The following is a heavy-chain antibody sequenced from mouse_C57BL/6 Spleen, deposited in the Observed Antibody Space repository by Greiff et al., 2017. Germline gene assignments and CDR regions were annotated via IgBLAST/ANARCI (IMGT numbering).Heavy chain of an antibody. CDR3: ARGGNYYEDFDY. J-gene: IGHJ2*01. D-gene: IGHD1-1*01. V-gene: IGHV1-53*01. Sequence: QVQLQQPGTELVKPGASVKLSCKASGYTFTSYWMHWVKQRPGQGLEWIGNINPSNGGTNYNEKFKSKATLTVDKSSSTAYMQLSSLTSEDAAVYYCARGGNYYEDFDYWGQGTTLTVSS. CDR1: GYTFTSYW. CDR2: INPSNGGT.